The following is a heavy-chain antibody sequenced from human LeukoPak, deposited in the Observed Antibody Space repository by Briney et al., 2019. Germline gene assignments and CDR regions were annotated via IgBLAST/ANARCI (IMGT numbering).Heavy chain of an antibody. CDR1: GFTFSSYA. D-gene: IGHD1-26*01. V-gene: IGHV3-30*04. Sequence: PGRSLRLSCAASGFTFSSYAMHWVRQAPGKGLEWVAVISYAGSNKNYAESAKGRFTISRDNSKNTLYLQMNSLRAEDRAVYYCARGGPQWELLVKIWFDRWGQGTLVTVPS. CDR3: ARGGPQWELLVKIWFDR. CDR2: ISYAGSNK. J-gene: IGHJ5*02.